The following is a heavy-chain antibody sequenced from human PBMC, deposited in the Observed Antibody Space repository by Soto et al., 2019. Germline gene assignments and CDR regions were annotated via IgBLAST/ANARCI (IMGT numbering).Heavy chain of an antibody. CDR1: GFTFSNSA. D-gene: IGHD3-10*01. J-gene: IGHJ4*02. CDR2: ISGSGGST. Sequence: VQLLESGGGLAQPGGSLRLSCTASGFTFSNSAMNWVRQAPGEGLELVSAISGSGGSTYYADSVKGRFSISRDNSKKTLYLQMNSLRAEDSAVYYCAKTSLWFGELFPYYFDYWGQGTLVTVSS. V-gene: IGHV3-23*01. CDR3: AKTSLWFGELFPYYFDY.